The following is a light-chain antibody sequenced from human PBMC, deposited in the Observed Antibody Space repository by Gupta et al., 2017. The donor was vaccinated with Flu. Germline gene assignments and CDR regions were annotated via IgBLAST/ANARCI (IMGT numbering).Light chain of an antibody. V-gene: IGKV3-15*01. J-gene: IGKJ4*01. CDR3: LQYKNWPLT. Sequence: GESAARSCRASKSGGSALAWYQQKPGQAPKLLIYWASTKTSYFPARFSGSGSGTEFTLTISSLQAEDFAIYYCLQYKNWPLTFGGGTKVEIK. CDR2: WAS. CDR1: KSGGSA.